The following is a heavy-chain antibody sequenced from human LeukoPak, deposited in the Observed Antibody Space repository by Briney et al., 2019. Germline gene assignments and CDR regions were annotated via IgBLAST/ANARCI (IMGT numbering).Heavy chain of an antibody. Sequence: SETLSLSCTVSGGSISSYYWSWIRQPPGKGLEWIGYIYYSGSTNYNPSLKSRVTISVDTSKNQFSLKLSSVTAADTAVYYCARVSGYSYGFDYWGQGTLVTVSS. CDR1: GGSISSYY. CDR3: ARVSGYSYGFDY. V-gene: IGHV4-59*08. CDR2: IYYSGST. J-gene: IGHJ4*02. D-gene: IGHD5-18*01.